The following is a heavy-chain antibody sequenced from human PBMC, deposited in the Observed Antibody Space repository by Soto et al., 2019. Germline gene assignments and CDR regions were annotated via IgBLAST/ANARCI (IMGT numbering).Heavy chain of an antibody. J-gene: IGHJ4*02. CDR2: IYYSGST. Sequence: SETLSLTCTVSGGSISSSSYYWGWIRQPPGKGLEWIGSIYYSGSTYYNPSLKSRVTISVDTSKNQFSLKLSSVTAADTAVYYCARHTVLTMIVVVITTYFDYWGQGTLVTVSS. CDR1: GGSISSSSYY. D-gene: IGHD3-22*01. V-gene: IGHV4-39*01. CDR3: ARHTVLTMIVVVITTYFDY.